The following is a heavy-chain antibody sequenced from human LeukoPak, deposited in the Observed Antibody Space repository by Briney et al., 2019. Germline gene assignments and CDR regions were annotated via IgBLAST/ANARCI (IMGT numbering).Heavy chain of an antibody. CDR2: IYYSGST. CDR3: ARGIIAAAAHDPSMFDY. V-gene: IGHV4-59*01. CDR1: GGSISSYY. J-gene: IGHJ4*02. Sequence: KPSETLSLTCTVSGGSISSYYWSWIRQPPGKGLEWIGYIYYSGSTNYNPSLKSRVTISVDTSKNQFSLKLSSVTAADTAVYYCARGIIAAAAHDPSMFDYWGQGTLVTVSS. D-gene: IGHD6-13*01.